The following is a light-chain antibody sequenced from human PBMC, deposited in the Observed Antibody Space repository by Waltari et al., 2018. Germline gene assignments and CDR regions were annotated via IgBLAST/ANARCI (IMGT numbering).Light chain of an antibody. CDR3: CSFADSSASWV. CDR2: DVN. CDR1: SSDVGTYDL. V-gene: IGLV2-23*02. J-gene: IGLJ3*02. Sequence: QSALTQPASVFGSPGQSITISCTGTSSDVGTYDLVSWYQQHPGKAPKLMIHDVNKRPSGVSPRFSGSKSGNTASLTISGLQAEDEADYYCCSFADSSASWVFGGGTKLTVL.